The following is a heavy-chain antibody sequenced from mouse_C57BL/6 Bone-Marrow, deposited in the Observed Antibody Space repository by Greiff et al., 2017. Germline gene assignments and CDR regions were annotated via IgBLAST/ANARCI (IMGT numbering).Heavy chain of an antibody. CDR3: TVRENY. Sequence: EVKLQEPGGGLVQPGGSMKLSCVASGFTFSNYWMNWVRQSPEKGLEWVAKISLNSDNNDSHYADSVKGRFTISRDDSKRSVYLQTNNLGAEDTGICYCTVRENYWGQGTTLTVSS. CDR1: GFTFSNYW. CDR2: ISLNSDNNDS. J-gene: IGHJ2*01. V-gene: IGHV6-3*01.